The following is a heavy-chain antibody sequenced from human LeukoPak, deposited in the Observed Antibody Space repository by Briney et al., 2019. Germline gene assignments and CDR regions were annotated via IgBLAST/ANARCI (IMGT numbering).Heavy chain of an antibody. V-gene: IGHV3-43*01. CDR2: ISWNGARI. D-gene: IGHD6-19*01. CDR3: VKDLVAASENVRGWYPMDY. Sequence: PGGSLRLSCAASGFTFAEYTMHWVRQAPGKGLEWVSLISWNGARIHYGDSVKGRFTISRDNSKNSLYLQMNSLRTEDTALYYCVKDLVAASENVRGWYPMDYGGQGTLVTVSS. J-gene: IGHJ4*02. CDR1: GFTFAEYT.